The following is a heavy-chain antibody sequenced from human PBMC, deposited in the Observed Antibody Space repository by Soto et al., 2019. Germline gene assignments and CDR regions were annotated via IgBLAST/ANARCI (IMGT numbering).Heavy chain of an antibody. J-gene: IGHJ5*02. CDR3: ARDTPERWFDP. V-gene: IGHV4-59*01. Sequence: QVQLQESGPGLVKPSETLSLTCTVSGGSISNYYWSWIRQPPGKGLEWIGYISYSGSTNYNPSLKSRVTLSVDTSKNQFSLRLSSVTAADTAVYYCARDTPERWFDPCGQGTLVTVSS. CDR1: GGSISNYY. CDR2: ISYSGST.